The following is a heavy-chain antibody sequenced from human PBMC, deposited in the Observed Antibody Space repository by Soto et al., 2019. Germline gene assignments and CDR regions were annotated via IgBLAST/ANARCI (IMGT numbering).Heavy chain of an antibody. Sequence: EVQLVESGGGLVQPGGSLGLSCAGPGFTFRGYWMRWFRQAPGKGPVWVSRLNPNGTFTTNDDSVQGRFTISRDNAKNTVYLQMNALRADDTAGYYCARGVTSTTYWGLLDIWGQGTLVTVSP. J-gene: IGHJ4*02. CDR3: ARGVTSTTYWGLLDI. CDR1: GFTFRGYW. CDR2: LNPNGTFT. D-gene: IGHD4-17*01. V-gene: IGHV3-74*01.